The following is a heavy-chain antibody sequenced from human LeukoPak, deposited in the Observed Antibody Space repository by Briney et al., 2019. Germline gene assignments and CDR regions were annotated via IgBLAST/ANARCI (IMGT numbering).Heavy chain of an antibody. V-gene: IGHV4-61*05. D-gene: IGHD3-10*01. CDR2: IYTSGST. Sequence: SETLSLTCTVSGGSISSSSYYWGWIRQPPGKGLEWIGRIYTSGSTNYNPSLKSRVTMSVDTSKNHFSLKPSSVTAADTAVYYCARALLLGDYFDYWGQGTLVTVSS. J-gene: IGHJ4*02. CDR3: ARALLLGDYFDY. CDR1: GGSISSSSYY.